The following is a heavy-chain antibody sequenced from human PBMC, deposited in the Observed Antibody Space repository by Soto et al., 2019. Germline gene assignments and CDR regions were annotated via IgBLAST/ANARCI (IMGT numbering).Heavy chain of an antibody. V-gene: IGHV1-69*13. CDR1: GGTFSSYA. CDR3: ARVQYYDFWSGYPTYYYYYGMDV. D-gene: IGHD3-3*01. Sequence: ASVKVSCKASGGTFSSYAISWVRQAPGQGLEWMGGIIPIFGTANYAQKFQGRVTITADESTSTAYMELSSLRSEDTAVYYCARVQYYDFWSGYPTYYYYYGMDVWGQGTTVTVS. J-gene: IGHJ6*02. CDR2: IIPIFGTA.